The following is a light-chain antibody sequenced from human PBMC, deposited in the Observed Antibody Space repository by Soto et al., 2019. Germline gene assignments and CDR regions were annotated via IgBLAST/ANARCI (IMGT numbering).Light chain of an antibody. CDR2: EVS. Sequence: QSVLTQPASVSGSPGQSVTISCTGTSSDVGGYNYVSWYQQHPGKAPKLIIYEVSDRPSGVSSRFSGSKSGNTPSLTISGLQAEDEADYYCSSYTSSSTSYVFGTGTKVTVL. CDR1: SSDVGGYNY. CDR3: SSYTSSSTSYV. V-gene: IGLV2-14*01. J-gene: IGLJ1*01.